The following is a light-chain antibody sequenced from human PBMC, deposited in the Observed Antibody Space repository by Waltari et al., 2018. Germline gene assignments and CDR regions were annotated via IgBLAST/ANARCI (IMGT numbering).Light chain of an antibody. J-gene: IGKJ5*01. CDR3: QHRTNWPQIT. CDR1: QSVSSY. CDR2: DAS. V-gene: IGKV3-11*01. Sequence: EIVLTQSPATLSLSPGERATLSCRASQSVSSYLAWFQQKPGQAPRLLIYDASNRATGIPARFSVSVSGTDFTLTISSLEPEDFAFYYCQHRTNWPQITFGQGTRLEIK.